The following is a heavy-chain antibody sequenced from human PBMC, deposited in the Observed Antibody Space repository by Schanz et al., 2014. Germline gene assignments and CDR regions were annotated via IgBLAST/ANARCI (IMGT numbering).Heavy chain of an antibody. J-gene: IGHJ6*02. CDR2: ISWDGSDT. D-gene: IGHD2-15*01. V-gene: IGHV3-43*01. CDR3: AKDNSPGFCSGGSCYGMDV. Sequence: EVQLVESGGGLVQPGESLRLSCATSGFRFHDYTMHWVRQAPGKGLEWVSFISWDGSDTFYAASVKGRFTISRDNNKNFLYLQMNSLRTEDTALYYCAKDNSPGFCSGGSCYGMDVWGQGTTVTVSS. CDR1: GFRFHDYT.